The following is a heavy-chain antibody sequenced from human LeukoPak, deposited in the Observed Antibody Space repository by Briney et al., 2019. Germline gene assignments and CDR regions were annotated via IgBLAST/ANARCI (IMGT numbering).Heavy chain of an antibody. CDR3: AGDSSGYYPYYFDY. CDR2: ISSSSSYI. CDR1: GYTFSSYS. J-gene: IGHJ4*02. Sequence: GGSLRLSCAASGYTFSSYSVNWVRQAPGKGLEWVSSISSSSSYIYYADSVKGRFTISRDNAKNSLYLQMNSLRAEDTAVYYCAGDSSGYYPYYFDYWGQGTLVTVSS. V-gene: IGHV3-21*01. D-gene: IGHD3-22*01.